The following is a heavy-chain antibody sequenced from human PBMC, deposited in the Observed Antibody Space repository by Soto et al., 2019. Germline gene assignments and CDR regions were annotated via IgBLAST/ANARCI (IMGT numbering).Heavy chain of an antibody. Sequence: GGSLRLSCAASGFTFSSYGMHWVRQAPGKGLEWVAVIWYDGSNKYYADSVKGRFTISRDNSKNTLYLQMNSLRAEDTAVYYCARDLRLYNWNLGYYYYGMDVWGQGTTVTVSS. CDR3: ARDLRLYNWNLGYYYYGMDV. D-gene: IGHD1-7*01. CDR1: GFTFSSYG. J-gene: IGHJ6*02. V-gene: IGHV3-33*01. CDR2: IWYDGSNK.